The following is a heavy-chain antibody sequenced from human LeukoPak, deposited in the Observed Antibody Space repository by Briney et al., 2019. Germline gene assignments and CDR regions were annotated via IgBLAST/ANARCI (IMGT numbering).Heavy chain of an antibody. D-gene: IGHD5-24*01. V-gene: IGHV3-13*04. Sequence: GGSLRLSCAAPGFTFSSYDMHWVRQATGKGLEWVSAIGTAGDTYYPGSVKGRFTISRDDSKNTLYLQMNSLSPDDTAVYYCAPRRDGSTFFDYWGQGTLVAVSS. CDR1: GFTFSSYD. CDR3: APRRDGSTFFDY. CDR2: IGTAGDT. J-gene: IGHJ4*02.